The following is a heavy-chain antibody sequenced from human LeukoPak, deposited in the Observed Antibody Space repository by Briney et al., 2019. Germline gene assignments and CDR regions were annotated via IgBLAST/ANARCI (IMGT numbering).Heavy chain of an antibody. CDR2: ISYDGCNK. J-gene: IGHJ4*02. CDR1: GFTFSSYG. CDR3: AKPRHICSSTSCYFFDY. V-gene: IGHV3-30*18. D-gene: IGHD2-2*01. Sequence: GGSLRLSCAASGFTFSSYGMHWVRQAPGKGLEWVAVISYDGCNKYYADSVKGRFTISRDNSKNTLYLQMNSLRAEDTAVYYCAKPRHICSSTSCYFFDYWGQGTLVTVSS.